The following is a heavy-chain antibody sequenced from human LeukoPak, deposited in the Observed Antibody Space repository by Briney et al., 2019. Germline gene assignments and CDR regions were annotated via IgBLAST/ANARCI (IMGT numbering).Heavy chain of an antibody. CDR2: IYYSGSI. V-gene: IGHV4-61*01. J-gene: IGHJ4*02. CDR3: ARGGLWELLANDY. Sequence: NPSETLSPTCTVSGDSVTSGSYYWSWIRQPPGKGLEWIGYIYYSGSINYNPSLKSRVTISLDTSKNQFSLKLSSVTAADTAVYYCARGGLWELLANDYWGQGTLVTVSS. D-gene: IGHD1-26*01. CDR1: GDSVTSGSYY.